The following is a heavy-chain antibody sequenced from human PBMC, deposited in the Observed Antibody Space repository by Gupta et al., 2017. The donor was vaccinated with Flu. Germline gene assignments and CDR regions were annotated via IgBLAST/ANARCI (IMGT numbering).Heavy chain of an antibody. D-gene: IGHD3-22*01. V-gene: IGHV3-49*02. CDR3: TRDTYDSSDFHYVTPVDF. Sequence: QVPGDGLEWVGRNRNKGYGGATEYAESLKGRCSSARDDSKRIAYLQMNSRKTKEPAVYLCTRDTYDSSDFHYVTPVDFWGQGTPVTVSS. CDR2: NRNKGYGGAT. J-gene: IGHJ4*02.